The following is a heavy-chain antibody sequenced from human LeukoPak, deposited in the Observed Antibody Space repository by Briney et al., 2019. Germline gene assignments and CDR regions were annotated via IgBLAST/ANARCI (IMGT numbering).Heavy chain of an antibody. V-gene: IGHV3-30*03. D-gene: IGHD1-26*01. J-gene: IGHJ4*02. CDR2: ISYDGSNK. CDR3: AARWELNY. Sequence: GRSLRLSCAASGFTFSSYGMHWVRQAPGKGLEWVAVISYDGSNKYYADSVKGRFTISRDNSKNTLYLQMNSLRAEDTAVYYCAARWELNYWGQGTLVTVSS. CDR1: GFTFSSYG.